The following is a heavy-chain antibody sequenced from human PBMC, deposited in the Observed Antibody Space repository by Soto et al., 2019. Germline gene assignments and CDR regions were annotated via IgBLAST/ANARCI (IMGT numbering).Heavy chain of an antibody. CDR3: ASRGVRPSSYHYGMDV. J-gene: IGHJ6*02. V-gene: IGHV1-69*13. CDR1: GGTFSSYA. CDR2: IIPIFDAP. Sequence: ASVKVSCKASGGTFSSYAISWVRQAPGQGLEWMGGIIPIFDAPNYAQKFQGRVTITADESTSTAYMELSSLRSEDTAVYYCASRGVRPSSYHYGMDVWGQGTTVTVSS. D-gene: IGHD3-10*01.